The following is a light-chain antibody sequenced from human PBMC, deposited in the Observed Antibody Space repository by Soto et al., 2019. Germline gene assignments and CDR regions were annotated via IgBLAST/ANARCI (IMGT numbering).Light chain of an antibody. CDR1: QSISSW. J-gene: IGKJ2*01. V-gene: IGKV1-5*01. CDR3: QQYNSYSYT. CDR2: DAS. Sequence: DIQMTQSPSTLSASVGDRVTITCRASQSISSWLAWYQQKPGKAPKLLIYDASSLESGVPSRFSGSGSGTEFTLTIRSLQPDDFATYYCQQYNSYSYTFGQGTTLEIK.